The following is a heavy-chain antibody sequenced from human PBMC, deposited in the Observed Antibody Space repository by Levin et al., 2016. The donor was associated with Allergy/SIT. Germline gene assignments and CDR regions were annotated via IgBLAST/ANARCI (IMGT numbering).Heavy chain of an antibody. D-gene: IGHD6-19*01. V-gene: IGHV3-21*01. CDR2: ISSSSSYI. Sequence: WIRQPPGKGLEWVSSISSSSSYIYYADSVKGRFTISRDNAKNSLYLQMNSLRAEDTAVYYCARGGSGWYPGWFDPWGQGTLVTVSS. CDR3: ARGGSGWYPGWFDP. J-gene: IGHJ5*02.